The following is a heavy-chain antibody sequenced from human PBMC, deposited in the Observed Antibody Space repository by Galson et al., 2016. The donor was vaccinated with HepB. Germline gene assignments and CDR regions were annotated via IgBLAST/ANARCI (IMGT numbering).Heavy chain of an antibody. CDR2: INPNSGAT. D-gene: IGHD2-21*01. J-gene: IGHJ4*02. V-gene: IGHV1-2*02. CDR3: TKDEYKLAHCGGDCYSAPFDY. Sequence: SCKASGYTFTGHYIHWVRQAPGQGLQWLGWINPNSGATTYLEKFQGRVTMTRDTSISTAYVDLSGLRSDDTAVYYCTKDEYKLAHCGGDCYSAPFDYWGQGTLVTVSS. CDR1: GYTFTGHY.